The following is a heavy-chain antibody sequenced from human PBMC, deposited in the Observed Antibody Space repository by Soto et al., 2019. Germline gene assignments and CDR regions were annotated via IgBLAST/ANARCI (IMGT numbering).Heavy chain of an antibody. V-gene: IGHV3-7*05. CDR1: GFTFSSYW. CDR3: ARPHFAEWEIDY. Sequence: EVQLVESGGGLVQPGVSLRRSCAASGFTFSSYWMSWVRQDPGKGLEWVDNIKQDGSEKYYVDSVKGRFTISRDNAKNSLYLQMNSLRAEHTAVYYCARPHFAEWEIDYWGQGTLVTVSS. CDR2: IKQDGSEK. D-gene: IGHD1-26*01. J-gene: IGHJ4*02.